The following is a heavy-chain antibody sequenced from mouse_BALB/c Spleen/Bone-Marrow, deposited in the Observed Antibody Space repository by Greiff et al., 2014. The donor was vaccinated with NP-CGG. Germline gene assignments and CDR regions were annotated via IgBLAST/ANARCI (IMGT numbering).Heavy chain of an antibody. J-gene: IGHJ4*01. D-gene: IGHD1-2*01. CDR3: ERKDYRYNYVMDY. CDR2: INPNNGGT. CDR1: GYTFTEYT. Sequence: EVQLQQSGPELVKPGASVKISCKTSGYTFTEYTMHWVKQSHGKSLEWIGGINPNNGGTIYNQKFKGKATLTVDKSSSTAYMELRSLTAEDSAVYYCERKDYRYNYVMDYWGQGTSVTVSS. V-gene: IGHV1-18*01.